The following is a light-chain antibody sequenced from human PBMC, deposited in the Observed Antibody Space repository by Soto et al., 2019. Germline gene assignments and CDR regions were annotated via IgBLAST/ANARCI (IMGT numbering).Light chain of an antibody. V-gene: IGKV3-20*01. CDR1: QSVSTSY. CDR3: HQYGRSQFT. CDR2: RTS. Sequence: EIVLTQSPGTLSLSPGERATLSCRASQSVSTSYLAWYQQKPGQAPRLLIFRTSNRATGIPDRFSGSGSGTDFTLTISRLEPDDFAVDYCHQYGRSQFTFGGGTKVEIK. J-gene: IGKJ4*01.